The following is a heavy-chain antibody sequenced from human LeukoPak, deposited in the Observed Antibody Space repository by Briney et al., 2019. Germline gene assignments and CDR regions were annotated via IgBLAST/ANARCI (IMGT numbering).Heavy chain of an antibody. J-gene: IGHJ3*02. Sequence: SETLSLTCAVYGGSFSGYYWSWIRQPPGKGLEWIGSIYYSGSTYYNPSLKSRVTISVDTSKNQFSLKLSSVTAADTAVYYCATPHDAFDIWGQGTMVTVSS. CDR1: GGSFSGYY. V-gene: IGHV4-34*01. CDR2: IYYSGST. CDR3: ATPHDAFDI.